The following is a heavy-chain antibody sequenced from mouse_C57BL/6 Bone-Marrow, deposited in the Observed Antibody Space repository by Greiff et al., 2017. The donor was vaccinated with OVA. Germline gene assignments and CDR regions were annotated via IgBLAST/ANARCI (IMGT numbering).Heavy chain of an antibody. Sequence: VQLQQSVAELVRPGASVKLSCTASGFNIKNTYMHWVKQRPEQGLEWIGRIDPANDNTKYAPKFQGQATMTADTSSNTAYLQLSSLSAEDTAVYCCARGNFGSSFYAMDYGGQGTSVTVSS. CDR3: ARGNFGSSFYAMDY. CDR2: IDPANDNT. V-gene: IGHV14-3*01. CDR1: GFNIKNTY. J-gene: IGHJ4*01. D-gene: IGHD1-1*01.